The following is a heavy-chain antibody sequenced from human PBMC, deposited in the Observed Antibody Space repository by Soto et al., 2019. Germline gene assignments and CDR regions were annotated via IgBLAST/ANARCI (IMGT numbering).Heavy chain of an antibody. D-gene: IGHD6-13*01. J-gene: IGHJ4*02. CDR3: ARDRSQQLVPDY. V-gene: IGHV3-21*01. CDR1: GFTFSSYS. CDR2: ISSSSSYI. Sequence: GGSLRLSCAASGFTFSSYSMNWVRQAPGKGLEWVSSISSSSSYIYYADSVKGRFTISRDNAKNSLYLQMNSLRAEDTAVYYCARDRSQQLVPDYWGQGTLVTVSS.